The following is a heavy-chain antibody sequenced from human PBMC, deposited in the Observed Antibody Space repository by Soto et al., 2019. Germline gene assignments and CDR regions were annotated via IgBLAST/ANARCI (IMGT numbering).Heavy chain of an antibody. V-gene: IGHV1-69*01. J-gene: IGHJ4*02. D-gene: IGHD3-22*01. CDR1: GGTFSSYA. Sequence: QVQLVQSGAEVKKPGSSVKVSCKASGGTFSSYAISWVRQAPGQGLEWMVGIIPIFGTANYAQKFQGRVTITADESTSTAYMELSSLRSEDTAVYYCARSRGYYDSSGYYYFDYWGQGTLVTVSS. CDR2: IIPIFGTA. CDR3: ARSRGYYDSSGYYYFDY.